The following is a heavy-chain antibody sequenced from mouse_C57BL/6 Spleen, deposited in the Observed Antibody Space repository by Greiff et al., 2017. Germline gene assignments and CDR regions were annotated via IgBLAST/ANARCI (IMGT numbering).Heavy chain of an antibody. J-gene: IGHJ3*01. D-gene: IGHD4-1*01. CDR1: GYTFTEYS. CDR2: FYPGSGSI. Sequence: VKLQESGAELVKPGASVKLSCKASGYTFTEYSIHWVKQRSGQGLEWIGWFYPGSGSIKYNEKFQDKATLTADNSSSTVYMVLSRLTSEDSAVYFCARHESANWDFAYWGQGTPVTVSA. V-gene: IGHV1-62-2*01. CDR3: ARHESANWDFAY.